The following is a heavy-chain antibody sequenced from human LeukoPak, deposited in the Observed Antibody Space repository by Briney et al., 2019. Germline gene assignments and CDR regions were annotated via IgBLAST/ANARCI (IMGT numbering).Heavy chain of an antibody. CDR3: GGGGWNTPRDAFDI. CDR1: GYTFTGYY. J-gene: IGHJ3*02. Sequence: ASVKVSCKASGYTFTGYYMHWVRQAPGQGLEWMGWINPNSGGTNYAQKFQGRVTMTRDTSISTAYMELSRLRSDDTAVYYCGGGGWNTPRDAFDIWGQGTMVTVSS. V-gene: IGHV1-2*02. CDR2: INPNSGGT. D-gene: IGHD3-16*01.